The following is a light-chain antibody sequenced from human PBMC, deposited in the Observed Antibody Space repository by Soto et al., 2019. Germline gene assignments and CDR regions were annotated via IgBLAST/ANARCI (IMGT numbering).Light chain of an antibody. V-gene: IGLV2-14*01. J-gene: IGLJ3*02. CDR3: PSYAGTTNHWV. CDR1: SSDVGAYNH. CDR2: EVS. Sequence: QSALTQPASVSGSPGQSIAISCTGTSSDVGAYNHVSWYQQHPGNAPKLIISEVSSRPSGVSDRFSGSKSGNTASLTISGLRTEDEADYYCPSYAGTTNHWVFGGGTKLTVL.